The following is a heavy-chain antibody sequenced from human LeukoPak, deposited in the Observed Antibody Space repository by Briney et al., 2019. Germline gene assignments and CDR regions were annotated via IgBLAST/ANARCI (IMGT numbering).Heavy chain of an antibody. Sequence: TSETLSLTCTVSGGSISSGGYYWSWIRQHLGKGLEWIGYIYYSGSTYYNPSLKSRVTISVDTSKNQFSLKLSSVTAADTAVYYCAREWDATADYWGQGTLVTVSS. D-gene: IGHD2-15*01. V-gene: IGHV4-31*03. CDR1: GGSISSGGYY. CDR2: IYYSGST. J-gene: IGHJ4*02. CDR3: AREWDATADY.